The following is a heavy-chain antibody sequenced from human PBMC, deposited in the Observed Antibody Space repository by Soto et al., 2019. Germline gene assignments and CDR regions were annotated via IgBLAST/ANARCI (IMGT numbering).Heavy chain of an antibody. Sequence: GGSLRLSCAAAGFNFSNYAMHWVRQPPRKGLEWVAVVSSDGRNTYYADSVRGRFTISRDNSKNTLSLHMNSLGAEDTAVFFSARVSFDRNSYSHFDFWGPATQVTVSS. J-gene: IGHJ4*02. CDR3: ARVSFDRNSYSHFDF. D-gene: IGHD3-10*01. V-gene: IGHV3-30-3*01. CDR1: GFNFSNYA. CDR2: VSSDGRNT.